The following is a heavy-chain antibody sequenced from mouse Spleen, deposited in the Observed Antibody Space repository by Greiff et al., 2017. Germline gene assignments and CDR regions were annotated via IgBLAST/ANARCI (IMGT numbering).Heavy chain of an antibody. CDR3: ARGYDGWFAY. D-gene: IGHD2-14*01. J-gene: IGHJ3*01. V-gene: IGHV1-69*01. CDR2: IDPSDSYT. Sequence: VQLQQPGAELVMPGASVKLSCKASGYTFTSYWMHWVKQRPGQGLEWIGEIDPSDSYTNYNQKFKGKATLTVDKSSSTAYMQLSSLTSEDSAVYYCARGYDGWFAYWGQGTLVTVSA. CDR1: GYTFTSYW.